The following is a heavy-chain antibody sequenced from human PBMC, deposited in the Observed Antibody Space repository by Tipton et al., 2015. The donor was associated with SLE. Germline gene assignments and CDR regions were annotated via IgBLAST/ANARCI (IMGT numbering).Heavy chain of an antibody. V-gene: IGHV3-9*01. CDR3: SRGGILKYSGSYTH. Sequence: SLRLSCVASGFNFDDYAMHWVRQGPGRGLEWVAVISWNSGDSGYADSVRGRFTISRDDSNSIAYLQMNSLKTEDTAVYYCSRGGILKYSGSYTHWGQGTLVTVSS. D-gene: IGHD1-26*01. J-gene: IGHJ4*02. CDR1: GFNFDDYA. CDR2: ISWNSGDS.